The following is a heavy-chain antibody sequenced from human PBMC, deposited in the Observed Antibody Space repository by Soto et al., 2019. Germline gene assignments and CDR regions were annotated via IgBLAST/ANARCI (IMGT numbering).Heavy chain of an antibody. V-gene: IGHV1-8*01. J-gene: IGHJ4*02. D-gene: IGHD3-9*01. CDR1: GYTFTSYD. CDR2: MNPNSGNT. CDR3: ARERTYFGDY. Sequence: QVQLLQSGAEGKKPGASGKVSCKASGYTFTSYDINWVRQATGQGLEWMGWMNPNSGNTGYAQKFQVRVTMTRNTSISTAYMERRSLRSEDTALYYCARERTYFGDYWGQGTLVTVSS.